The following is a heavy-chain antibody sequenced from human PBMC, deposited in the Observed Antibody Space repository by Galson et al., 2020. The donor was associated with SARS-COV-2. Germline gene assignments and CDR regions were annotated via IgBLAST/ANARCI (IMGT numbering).Heavy chain of an antibody. CDR3: ARLYCGGDCYSILVDGAFDI. Sequence: GESLKTSCAASGFTFDDYGMSWVRQAPGKGLEWVSGINWNGGSTGYADSVNGRFTISRDNAKNSLYLQMNSLRAEDTALYHCARLYCGGDCYSILVDGAFDIWGQGTMVTVSS. CDR2: INWNGGST. CDR1: GFTFDDYG. J-gene: IGHJ3*02. V-gene: IGHV3-20*01. D-gene: IGHD2-21*01.